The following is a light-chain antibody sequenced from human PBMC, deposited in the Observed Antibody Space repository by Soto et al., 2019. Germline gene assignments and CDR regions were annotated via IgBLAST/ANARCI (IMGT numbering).Light chain of an antibody. CDR3: QQSYTTPRT. CDR1: QSITSY. V-gene: IGKV1-39*01. Sequence: DIQLTQSPSSLSASVGDRVTITCRASQSITSYLNWYQQKPGKAPKLLIYTASTLQTGVPSRFSGSRSETDFTLTIDSLQPEDFTVYFCQQSYTTPRTFCQGTRV. J-gene: IGKJ1*01. CDR2: TAS.